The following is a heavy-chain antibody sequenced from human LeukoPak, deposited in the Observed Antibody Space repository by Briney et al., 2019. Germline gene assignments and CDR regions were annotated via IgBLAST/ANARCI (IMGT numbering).Heavy chain of an antibody. D-gene: IGHD1-26*01. CDR3: AKDRSYSGNYLDY. Sequence: GGSLRLSCAASGFIFSRYWMSWVRQAPGKGLEWVASINQDESARMYVDSVKGRFTISRDNGKNSLYLQMNSLRGEDTALYYCAKDRSYSGNYLDYWGQGTLVTVSS. CDR1: GFIFSRYW. V-gene: IGHV3-7*03. CDR2: INQDESAR. J-gene: IGHJ4*02.